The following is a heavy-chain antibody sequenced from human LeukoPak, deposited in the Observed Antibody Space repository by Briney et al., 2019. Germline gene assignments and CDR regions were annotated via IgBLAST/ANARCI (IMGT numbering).Heavy chain of an antibody. D-gene: IGHD2-15*01. V-gene: IGHV3-23*01. J-gene: IGHJ4*02. CDR1: GFTFSSEP. Sequence: GGSLRLSCATSGFTFSSEPMNWVRQAPGKGLEWVSAISNNGGYTYYADSVQGRFTISRDNSKSTLCLQMNSLRAEDTAVYYCAKQLGYCSDGSCYFPYWGQGTLVTVSS. CDR3: AKQLGYCSDGSCYFPY. CDR2: ISNNGGYT.